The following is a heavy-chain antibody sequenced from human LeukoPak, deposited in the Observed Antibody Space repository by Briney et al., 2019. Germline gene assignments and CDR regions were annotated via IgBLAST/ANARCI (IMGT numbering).Heavy chain of an antibody. CDR3: AKMGSRVTTVTTRVGY. Sequence: GGSLRLSCAASGFTFSNYYMRWVRQAPGKGLVWVSAISGSGGSTYYADSVKGRFTISRDNSKNTLYLQMNSLRAEDTAVYYCAKMGSRVTTVTTRVGYWGQGTLVTVSS. V-gene: IGHV3-23*01. CDR1: GFTFSNYY. CDR2: ISGSGGST. D-gene: IGHD4-17*01. J-gene: IGHJ4*02.